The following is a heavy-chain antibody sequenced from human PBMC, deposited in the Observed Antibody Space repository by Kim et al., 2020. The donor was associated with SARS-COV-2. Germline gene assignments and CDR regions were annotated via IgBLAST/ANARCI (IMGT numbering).Heavy chain of an antibody. CDR1: SGSISTYY. Sequence: SETLSLTCTVSSGSISTYYWSWIRQPPGKGLEWIGYIYYTGNTNYNPSLKSRVTMSVDTSKNQFSLMLRSVTAADTAIYYCARKNGYPSGPSSDYWGQGTLVTVSS. D-gene: IGHD6-19*01. V-gene: IGHV4-59*13. J-gene: IGHJ4*02. CDR3: ARKNGYPSGPSSDY. CDR2: IYYTGNT.